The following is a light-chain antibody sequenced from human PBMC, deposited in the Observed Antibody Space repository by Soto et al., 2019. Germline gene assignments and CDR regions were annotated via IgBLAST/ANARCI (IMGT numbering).Light chain of an antibody. CDR3: QQYGSSRPYT. Sequence: EIVLTQSPGTLSLSPGERATLSCRASQSVSSNYLAWYQQKPGQAPRLLIYGASSRATGIPDRFSGSGSGTYVSLTISRLEPEDFAVYYCQQYGSSRPYTFGQETELEIK. J-gene: IGKJ2*01. V-gene: IGKV3-20*01. CDR1: QSVSSNY. CDR2: GAS.